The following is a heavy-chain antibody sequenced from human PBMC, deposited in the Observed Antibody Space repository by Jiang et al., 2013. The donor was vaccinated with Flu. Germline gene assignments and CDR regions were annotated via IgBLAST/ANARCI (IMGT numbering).Heavy chain of an antibody. CDR2: ISDTVSRT. D-gene: IGHD6-19*01. J-gene: IGHJ4*02. Sequence: QLLESGGGVVQPGRSLRLSCAASGFTFSNFAMSWVRQAPGKGLEWVSTISDTVSRTYYAHSVKGRFTISRDNSKNTLYLQMNSLRVEDAAIYYCAKDREESAVAGPFDYWGQGTLVTVSS. CDR1: GFTFSNFA. CDR3: AKDREESAVAGPFDY. V-gene: IGHV3-23*01.